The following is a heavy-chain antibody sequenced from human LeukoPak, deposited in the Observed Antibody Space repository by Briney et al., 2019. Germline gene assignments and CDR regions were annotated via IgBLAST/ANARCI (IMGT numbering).Heavy chain of an antibody. V-gene: IGHV3-66*01. CDR2: IYSGGST. Sequence: GGSLRLSCAASGFTVSSNYMNWVRQAPGKGLEWVSVIYSGGSTYYADSVEGRFTISRDNSKNTLYLQMNSLRAEDTAVYYCARNPATSGYDYENYYYYYYMDVWGKGTTVTVSS. D-gene: IGHD5-12*01. CDR1: GFTVSSNY. J-gene: IGHJ6*03. CDR3: ARNPATSGYDYENYYYYYYMDV.